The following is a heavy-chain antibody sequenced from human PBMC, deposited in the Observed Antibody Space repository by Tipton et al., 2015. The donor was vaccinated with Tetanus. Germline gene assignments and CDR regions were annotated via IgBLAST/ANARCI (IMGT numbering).Heavy chain of an antibody. CDR3: AAEVSAGY. CDR1: GFTFNIFW. V-gene: IGHV3-7*03. D-gene: IGHD4/OR15-4a*01. Sequence: SLRLSCAASGFTFNIFWLTWVRQAPGKGLEWVANINRDGSETYYVDSVKGRFTISRDNAKNLLHLQMNSLRAEDTAVYYCAAEVSAGYWGQGTLVTVSS. CDR2: INRDGSET. J-gene: IGHJ4*02.